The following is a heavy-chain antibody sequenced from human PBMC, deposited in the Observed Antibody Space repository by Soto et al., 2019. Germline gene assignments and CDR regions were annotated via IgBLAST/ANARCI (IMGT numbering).Heavy chain of an antibody. CDR2: LNQDGSTI. J-gene: IGHJ4*02. D-gene: IGHD5-18*01. CDR1: GFTFSNYW. V-gene: IGHV3-7*01. Sequence: GGSLRLSCVASGFTFSNYWMTWVRQAPGKGLEWVANLNQDGSTIYYLDSVKGRFTVSRDNAKNSQYLQMNSLRAEDTAVYYCAKAAWIQLWFGDYWGQGTLVTVSS. CDR3: AKAAWIQLWFGDY.